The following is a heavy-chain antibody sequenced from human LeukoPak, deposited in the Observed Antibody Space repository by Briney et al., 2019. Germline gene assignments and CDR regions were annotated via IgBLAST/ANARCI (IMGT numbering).Heavy chain of an antibody. CDR1: GGSIRDFY. CDR2: IYYSGTT. V-gene: IGHV4-59*01. J-gene: IGHJ6*03. CDR3: ARLGDEIAVSGLKYYHYSHTDV. Sequence: SETLSLTCTVSGGSIRDFYWTWIRQPPGKGLEWIGYIYYSGTTKYSPSLRGRVSMSVDTSRSQVSLNLTSVTPADTAVYYCARLGDEIAVSGLKYYHYSHTDVWGSGTTVAVSS. D-gene: IGHD6-19*01.